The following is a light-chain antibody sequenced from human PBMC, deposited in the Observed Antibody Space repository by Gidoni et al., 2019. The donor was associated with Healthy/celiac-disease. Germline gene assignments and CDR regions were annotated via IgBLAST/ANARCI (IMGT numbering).Light chain of an antibody. J-gene: IGLJ2*01. V-gene: IGLV3-9*01. CDR1: NIGSKN. CDR2: RDS. CDR3: QVWDSSTAYGV. Sequence: SYELTQPLSVSVALGQTARITCGGNNIGSKNVHWYQQKPGQAPVLVIYRDSNRPSGIPERFSGSNSGNTATLTISRAQAGDEADYYCQVWDSSTAYGVFGGGTKLTVL.